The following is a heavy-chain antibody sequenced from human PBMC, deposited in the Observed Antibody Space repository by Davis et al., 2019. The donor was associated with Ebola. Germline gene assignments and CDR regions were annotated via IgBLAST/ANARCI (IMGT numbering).Heavy chain of an antibody. CDR2: ISYDGSEK. D-gene: IGHD3-10*01. CDR1: GFFFSSYA. V-gene: IGHV3-30*03. J-gene: IGHJ4*02. CDR3: ARDFFEFTSSSFSDY. Sequence: PGGSLRLSCAASGFFFSSYAMNWVRQAPGKGPEWVASISYDGSEKLSADAVKGRFTISRDNSKNTLYLQMNSLRVDDTATYFCARDFFEFTSSSFSDYWGQGTVLTVSS.